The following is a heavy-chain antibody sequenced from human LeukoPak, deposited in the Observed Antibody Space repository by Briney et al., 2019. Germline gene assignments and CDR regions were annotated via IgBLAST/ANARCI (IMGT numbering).Heavy chain of an antibody. D-gene: IGHD3-3*01. V-gene: IGHV4-59*01. CDR2: IYYSGST. CDR1: GGSISSYY. CDR3: ARFLEWRDAFDI. J-gene: IGHJ3*02. Sequence: SETLSLTCTVSGGSISSYYWSWIRQPPGKGLEWIGYIYYSGSTNYNPSLKSRVTISVDTSKNQFSLKLSSVTAAGTAVYYCARFLEWRDAFDIWGQGTMVTVSS.